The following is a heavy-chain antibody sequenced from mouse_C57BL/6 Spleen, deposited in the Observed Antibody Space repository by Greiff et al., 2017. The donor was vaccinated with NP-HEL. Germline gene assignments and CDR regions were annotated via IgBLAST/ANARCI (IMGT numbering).Heavy chain of an antibody. D-gene: IGHD3-2*02. Sequence: EVKVEESGGGLVQPGGSMKLSCVASGFTFSNYWMNWVRQSPEKGLEWVAQIRLKSDNYATHYAESVKGRFTISRDDSKSSVYLQMNNLRAEDTGIYYCTLDSSGYGYFDYWGQGTTLTVSS. V-gene: IGHV6-3*01. CDR3: TLDSSGYGYFDY. CDR1: GFTFSNYW. J-gene: IGHJ2*01. CDR2: IRLKSDNYAT.